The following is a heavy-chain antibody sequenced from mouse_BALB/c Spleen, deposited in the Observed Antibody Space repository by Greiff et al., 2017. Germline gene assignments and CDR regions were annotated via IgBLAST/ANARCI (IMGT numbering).Heavy chain of an antibody. CDR2: IYPGGGYT. Sequence: QVQLKESGAELVRPGTSVKISCKASGYTFTNYWLGWVKQRPGHGLEWIGDIYPGGGYTNYNEKFKGKATLTADTSSSTAYMQLSSLTSEDSAVYFCARVLRLPYYYAMDYWGQGTSVTVSS. V-gene: IGHV1-63*02. J-gene: IGHJ4*01. CDR3: ARVLRLPYYYAMDY. D-gene: IGHD1-2*01. CDR1: GYTFTNYW.